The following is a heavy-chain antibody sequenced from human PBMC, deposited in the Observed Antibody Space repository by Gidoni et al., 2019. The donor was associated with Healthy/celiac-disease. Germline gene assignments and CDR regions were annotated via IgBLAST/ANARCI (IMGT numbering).Heavy chain of an antibody. D-gene: IGHD6-19*01. V-gene: IGHV3-23*01. J-gene: IGHJ4*02. CDR2: ISGRGGST. Sequence: EVQLLESGGGLVHPGGSLRLSCAASGFTFSSYAMSWVRQAPGKGLEWVSAISGRGGSTYYADSVKGRFTISRDNSKNTRYLQMNRLRAEDTAVYYCASPHSIAVAGTEGYWGQGTLVTVSS. CDR1: GFTFSSYA. CDR3: ASPHSIAVAGTEGY.